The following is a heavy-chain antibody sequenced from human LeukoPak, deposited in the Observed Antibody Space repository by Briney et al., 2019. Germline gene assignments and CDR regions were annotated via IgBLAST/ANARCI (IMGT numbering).Heavy chain of an antibody. J-gene: IGHJ4*02. Sequence: PGGSLRLSCAASGFTFRSYAMSWVRHAPGKGLEWVSTINGHGVRTNYADSVKGRFTISRDNYKNVYLQMNGLIAEDTAVYYCAKDGETYGEFDHWRQEPVVTVSS. V-gene: IGHV3-23*01. CDR2: INGHGVRT. CDR3: AKDGETYGEFDH. D-gene: IGHD4-17*01. CDR1: GFTFRSYA.